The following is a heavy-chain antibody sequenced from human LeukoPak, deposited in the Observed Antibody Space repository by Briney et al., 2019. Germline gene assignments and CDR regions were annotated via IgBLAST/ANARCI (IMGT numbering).Heavy chain of an antibody. CDR3: AKDGYFFSSGWFYYFDY. CDR1: GFTFDDYA. J-gene: IGHJ4*02. CDR2: ISWNSGSI. V-gene: IGHV3-9*01. D-gene: IGHD6-19*01. Sequence: GRPLRLSCAASGFTFDDYAMRWVRQAPGKGLEWVSGISWNSGSIGYADSVKGRFTISRDNAKNSLYLQMNSLRAEDTALYYCAKDGYFFSSGWFYYFDYWGQGTLVTVSS.